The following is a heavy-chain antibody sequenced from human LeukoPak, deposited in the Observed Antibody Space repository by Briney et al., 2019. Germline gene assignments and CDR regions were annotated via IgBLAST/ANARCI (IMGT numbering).Heavy chain of an antibody. D-gene: IGHD3-22*01. CDR2: ISSSGSTI. Sequence: PGGSLRLSCAASGFTFISHEMNWVRQAPGKGLEWVSYISSSGSTIYYADSVKGRFTISRDNAKNSMYLQMDFLRAEDTAIYYCARGGGRYDSRHFDYWGQGALVTVSS. CDR1: GFTFISHE. J-gene: IGHJ4*02. V-gene: IGHV3-48*03. CDR3: ARGGGRYDSRHFDY.